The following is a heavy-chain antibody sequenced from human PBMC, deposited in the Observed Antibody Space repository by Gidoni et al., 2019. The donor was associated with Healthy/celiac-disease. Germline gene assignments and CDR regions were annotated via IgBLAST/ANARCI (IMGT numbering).Heavy chain of an antibody. Sequence: QVQLVQSGAEVKKPGPSVKVSCKASGGTFSSYAISWVRQAPGQGLEWMGGIIPIIGTANYAQKFQCRVTITADKSTSTAYMELSSLRSEDTAVYYCARDSAGYNDAFDIWGQVTMVTVSS. CDR2: IIPIIGTA. CDR1: GGTFSSYA. CDR3: ARDSAGYNDAFDI. V-gene: IGHV1-69*06. J-gene: IGHJ3*02. D-gene: IGHD6-25*01.